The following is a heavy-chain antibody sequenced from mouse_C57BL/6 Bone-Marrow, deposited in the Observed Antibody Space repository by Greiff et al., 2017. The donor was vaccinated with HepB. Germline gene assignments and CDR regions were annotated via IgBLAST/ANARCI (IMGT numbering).Heavy chain of an antibody. V-gene: IGHV1-81*01. CDR2: IYPRSGNT. CDR1: GYTFKSYG. D-gene: IGHD1-1*01. CDR3: ALLTTVVAPYYFDD. Sequence: VKLVESGAELARPGASVKLSCKASGYTFKSYGISWVKQRTGQGLEWIGEIYPRSGNTYYNEKFKGKATLTADKSSSTAYMELRSLTSEDSAVYFCALLTTVVAPYYFDDWGQGTTLTVSS. J-gene: IGHJ2*01.